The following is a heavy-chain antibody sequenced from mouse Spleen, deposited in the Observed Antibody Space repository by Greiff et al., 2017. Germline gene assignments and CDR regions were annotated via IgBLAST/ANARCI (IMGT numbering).Heavy chain of an antibody. V-gene: IGHV2-2*01. Sequence: QVQLQQSGPGLVQPSQSLSITCTVSGFSLTSYGVHWVRQSPGQGLEWLGVIWSGGSTDYNAAFISRLSISKDNSKSQVFFKMNSLQADDTAIYYCARVYYGYDVGGYYYAMDYWGQGTSVTVSS. J-gene: IGHJ4*01. CDR2: IWSGGST. D-gene: IGHD2-2*01. CDR3: ARVYYGYDVGGYYYAMDY. CDR1: GFSLTSYG.